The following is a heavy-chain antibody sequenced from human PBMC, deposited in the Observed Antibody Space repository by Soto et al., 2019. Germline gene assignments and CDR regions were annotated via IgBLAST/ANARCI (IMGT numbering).Heavy chain of an antibody. CDR3: ARGSGSHFPFFDY. J-gene: IGHJ4*02. CDR2: INAGNGNT. D-gene: IGHD1-26*01. V-gene: IGHV1-3*01. CDR1: GYSITSQS. Sequence: GVSLKVSCEASGYSITSQSMYWVRQAPGQRLEWMGWINAGNGNTKYSQKFQGRVTITRDTSANTAYMELSSLRSGDTAVYYCARGSGSHFPFFDYWGQGTLVTVSS.